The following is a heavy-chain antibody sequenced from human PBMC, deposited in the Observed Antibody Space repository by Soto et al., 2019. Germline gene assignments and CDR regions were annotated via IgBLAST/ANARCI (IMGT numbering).Heavy chain of an antibody. CDR2: ISNDGGNK. D-gene: IGHD6-13*01. CDR3: AKYKCITAQKYYFDY. Sequence: GGSLRLSCAGSGFTFSTYNMHWVRQAPGKGLEWVAFISNDGGNKYYADSVKGRFTISRDNSKNTLYLQMNSLRTEDTAVYYCAKYKCITAQKYYFDYWGQGTLVTVSS. CDR1: GFTFSTYN. J-gene: IGHJ4*02. V-gene: IGHV3-30*18.